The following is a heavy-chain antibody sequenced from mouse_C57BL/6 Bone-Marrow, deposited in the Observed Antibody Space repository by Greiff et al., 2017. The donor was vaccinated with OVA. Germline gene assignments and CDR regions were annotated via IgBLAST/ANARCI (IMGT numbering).Heavy chain of an antibody. D-gene: IGHD1-1*01. CDR1: GFTFSDYY. Sequence: EVNVVDSEGGLVQPGSSMKLSCTASGFTFSDYYMAWVRQVPEKGLEWVANINYDGSSTYYLDSLKSRFIISRDNAKNILYLQMSSLKSEDTATYYCARDNYYGSSYGYAMDYWGQGTSVTVSS. J-gene: IGHJ4*01. CDR2: INYDGSST. V-gene: IGHV5-16*01. CDR3: ARDNYYGSSYGYAMDY.